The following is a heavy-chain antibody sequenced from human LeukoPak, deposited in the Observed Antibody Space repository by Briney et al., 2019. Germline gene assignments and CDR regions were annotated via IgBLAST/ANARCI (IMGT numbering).Heavy chain of an antibody. D-gene: IGHD2-15*01. CDR2: ISVDSNYL. Sequence: GGSLRLSCAASGFTFNTYSMNWVRQAPGKGLEWISSISVDSNYLYYVDSLRGRFTVSRDNTKNSLYLQMNRLRAEDTAVYYCARVHCSGGGCYQRNDGLEIWGQGTVVTVSS. CDR1: GFTFNTYS. J-gene: IGHJ3*02. CDR3: ARVHCSGGGCYQRNDGLEI. V-gene: IGHV3-21*01.